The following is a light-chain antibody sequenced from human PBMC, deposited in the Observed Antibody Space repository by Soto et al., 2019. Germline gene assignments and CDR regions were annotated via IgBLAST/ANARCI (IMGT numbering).Light chain of an antibody. CDR1: SSDVGGYNY. CDR3: SSYTIRSTYV. V-gene: IGLV2-14*01. Sequence: QSALTQPASVSGSPGQSIAISCTGTSSDVGGYNYVSWYQQHPGKAPKLLINDVSNRPSGVSSRFSGSKSGNTASLTISGLQAEDEADYYSSSYTIRSTYVFGTGTKVTVL. J-gene: IGLJ1*01. CDR2: DVS.